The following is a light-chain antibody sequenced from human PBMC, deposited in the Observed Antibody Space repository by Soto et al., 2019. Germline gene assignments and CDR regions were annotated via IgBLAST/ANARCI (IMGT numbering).Light chain of an antibody. Sequence: DVVMTQSPLSLPVTPGEPASISCRSSQSLLHSNGNTYLDWYLQKPGQSPQLLIYLSFNRASGVPDRFSGSGTGTDFTLKISRVEAEDVGVYSCMQGLHGPWTFGQGTKVEIK. CDR1: QSLLHSNGNTY. V-gene: IGKV2-28*01. J-gene: IGKJ1*01. CDR2: LSF. CDR3: MQGLHGPWT.